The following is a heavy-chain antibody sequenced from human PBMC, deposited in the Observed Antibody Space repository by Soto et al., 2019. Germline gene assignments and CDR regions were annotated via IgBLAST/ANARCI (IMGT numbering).Heavy chain of an antibody. CDR2: IYYSGST. CDR1: GGSISSGGYY. Sequence: QVQLQESGPGLVKPSQTLSLTCTVSGGSISSGGYYWSWIRQHPGKGLEWIGYIYYSGSTYYNPSLTSLVTISVDTSKNQFSLKLSSVNAADTAVYYCARGNGSGSYIYYYHMDVWGKGTTVTVSS. J-gene: IGHJ6*03. CDR3: ARGNGSGSYIYYYHMDV. V-gene: IGHV4-31*01. D-gene: IGHD3-10*01.